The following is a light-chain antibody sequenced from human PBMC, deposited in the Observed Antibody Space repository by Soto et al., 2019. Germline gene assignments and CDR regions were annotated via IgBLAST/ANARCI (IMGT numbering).Light chain of an antibody. CDR3: AAWDDSLNGPV. J-gene: IGLJ2*01. Sequence: VLTQPPSASGTPGQRLTISCSGSSSTIESNSVNWYQQLPGTAPKLLIYSNNQRPSGVPDRFSGSKSGASASLAISGLQSEDEADYYCAAWDDSLNGPVFGGGTKVTVL. V-gene: IGLV1-44*01. CDR1: SSTIESNS. CDR2: SNN.